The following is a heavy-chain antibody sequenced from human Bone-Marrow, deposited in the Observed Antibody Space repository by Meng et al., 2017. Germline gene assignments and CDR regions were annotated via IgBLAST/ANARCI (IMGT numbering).Heavy chain of an antibody. Sequence: QLQLQESGPGLVKPSETLSLTCTVSGGSISSSSYYWGWIRQPTGKGLEWMGIIYYSGSTYYNPSLKSRVTISVDTSKNQFSLKLSPVTAADTAVYYCARHPVLGYCSGGSCYFYWGQGTLVTVSS. CDR3: ARHPVLGYCSGGSCYFY. D-gene: IGHD2-15*01. CDR2: IYYSGST. CDR1: GGSISSSSYY. V-gene: IGHV4-39*01. J-gene: IGHJ4*02.